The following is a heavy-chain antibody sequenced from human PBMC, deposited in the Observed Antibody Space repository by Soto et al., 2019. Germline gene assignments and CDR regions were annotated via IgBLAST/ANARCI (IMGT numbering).Heavy chain of an antibody. Sequence: GGSLSLSCAASGFLFTNYAMNWVRQAPGKGLEWVSVIGGRGNSAYYADSAQGRFTISRDNSKNTLSLQMSSLTADDTAIYYCVREGRGSFDFWGRGTMVTVSS. CDR1: GFLFTNYA. CDR2: IGGRGNSA. J-gene: IGHJ3*01. D-gene: IGHD5-12*01. CDR3: VREGRGSFDF. V-gene: IGHV3-23*01.